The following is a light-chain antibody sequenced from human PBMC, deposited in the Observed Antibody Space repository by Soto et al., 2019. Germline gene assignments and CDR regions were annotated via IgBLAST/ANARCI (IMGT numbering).Light chain of an antibody. V-gene: IGLV2-14*01. CDR2: EVS. Sequence: QSALTQPASVSGSPGQSITISCTGTSSDIGGYNYVSWYQQHPGKVPKLMIYEVSNRPSGVSDRFSGSRSGNTASLTISGLQAEDEADYYCSSYTDRKNLVFGTGTKVTVL. J-gene: IGLJ1*01. CDR1: SSDIGGYNY. CDR3: SSYTDRKNLV.